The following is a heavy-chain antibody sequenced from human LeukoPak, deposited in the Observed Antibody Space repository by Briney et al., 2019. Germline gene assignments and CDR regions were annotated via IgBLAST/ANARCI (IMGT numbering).Heavy chain of an antibody. CDR1: GFFVSRNY. D-gene: IGHD6-6*01. CDR3: GSSTTPARNWYFDL. V-gene: IGHV3-66*01. CDR2: VYSDGYT. J-gene: IGHJ2*01. Sequence: GGSVSLLCEACGFFVSRNYMRWVREAPGRGVVWVSVVYSDGYTNDADSVKGSFTMSRDTSKNTVYLQMSGLRAEDTAVYYCGSSTTPARNWYFDLWGRGTLVTVSS.